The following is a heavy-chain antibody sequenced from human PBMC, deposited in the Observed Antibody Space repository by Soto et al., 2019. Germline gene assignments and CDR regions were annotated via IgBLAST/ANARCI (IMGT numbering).Heavy chain of an antibody. J-gene: IGHJ4*02. CDR3: AKDQDARDSSGYYDY. D-gene: IGHD3-22*01. CDR2: ISGSGGST. V-gene: IGHV3-23*01. Sequence: GGSLRLSCAASGFTFSSYAMSWVRQAPGKGLEWVSAISGSGGSTYYADSVKGRFTISRDNSKNTLYLQMNSLRAEDTAVYYCAKDQDARDSSGYYDYWGQGTLVTVSS. CDR1: GFTFSSYA.